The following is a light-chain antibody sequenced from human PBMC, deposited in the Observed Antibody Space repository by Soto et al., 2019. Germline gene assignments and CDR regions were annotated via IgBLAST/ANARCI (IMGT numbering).Light chain of an antibody. CDR2: SNN. CDR1: SSNIGSNS. CDR3: AAWDDSLNGVV. Sequence: QSVLTQPPSASGTPGQRVTISCSGRSSNIGSNSVNWYQQLPGTAPKLLIYSNNQRPSGVPDRFSGSKSGTSASLAISGLQSEDEADYYCAAWDDSLNGVVFGGGYLLTVL. J-gene: IGLJ2*01. V-gene: IGLV1-44*01.